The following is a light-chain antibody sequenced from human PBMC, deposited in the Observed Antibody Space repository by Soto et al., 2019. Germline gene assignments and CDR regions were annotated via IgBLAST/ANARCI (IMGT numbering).Light chain of an antibody. CDR2: GAS. J-gene: IGKJ4*01. Sequence: EIVMTQSPATLSASPGERATLSCRASQSVINKLAWYQQKPGQAPRLLIYGASTRATGVPARFSGSGFGTEFTLTISGLQSEDFAVYYCQQYNTWPPVTFGGGTKVDIK. V-gene: IGKV3-15*01. CDR1: QSVINK. CDR3: QQYNTWPPVT.